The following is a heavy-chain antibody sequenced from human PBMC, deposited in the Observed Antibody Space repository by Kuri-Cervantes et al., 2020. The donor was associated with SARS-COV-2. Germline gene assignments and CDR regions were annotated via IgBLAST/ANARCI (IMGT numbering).Heavy chain of an antibody. V-gene: IGHV3-23*01. CDR2: ISGSGGST. CDR1: GFTFSSYA. Sequence: GESLRLSCAASGFTFSSYAMSWVRQAPGKGLEWVSAISGSGGSTYYADSVKGRFTISRDNSKNTLYLQMNSLRAEDTAVYYCAKADWANYYYYGMDVWGQGTTVTVSS. J-gene: IGHJ6*02. CDR3: AKADWANYYYYGMDV. D-gene: IGHD3-9*01.